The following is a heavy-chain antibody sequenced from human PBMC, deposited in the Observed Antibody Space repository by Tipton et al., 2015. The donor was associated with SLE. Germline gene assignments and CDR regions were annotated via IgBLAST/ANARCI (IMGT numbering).Heavy chain of an antibody. V-gene: IGHV4-59*01. CDR1: GGSIRSYY. Sequence: TLSLTCTVSGGSIRSYYWSWIRQPPGKGLECIGYIYYSGSTNYNPSLKSRVTISVDTSKNQVSLKLGSVTAADTAVYYCARGEYSSTDDAFDIWGQGTMVTVSS. J-gene: IGHJ3*02. CDR2: IYYSGST. CDR3: ARGEYSSTDDAFDI. D-gene: IGHD6-6*01.